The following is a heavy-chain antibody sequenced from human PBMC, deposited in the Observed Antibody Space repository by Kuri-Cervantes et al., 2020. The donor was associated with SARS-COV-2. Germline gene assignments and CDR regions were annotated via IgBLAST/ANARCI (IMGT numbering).Heavy chain of an antibody. D-gene: IGHD6-13*01. Sequence: GGSLRLSCAASGFTFDDYAMHWVRQAPGKGLEWVSGISWNSGSIGYADSVKGRFTISRDNAKNSLYLQMNSLRAEDTAAYYCAKDRKQIAAAGLDYWGQGTLVTVSS. V-gene: IGHV3-9*01. CDR1: GFTFDDYA. CDR2: ISWNSGSI. CDR3: AKDRKQIAAAGLDY. J-gene: IGHJ4*02.